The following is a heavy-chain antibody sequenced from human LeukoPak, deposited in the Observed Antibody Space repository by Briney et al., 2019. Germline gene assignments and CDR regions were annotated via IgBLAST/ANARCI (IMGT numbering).Heavy chain of an antibody. J-gene: IGHJ5*02. Sequence: PSQTLSLTCTVSGGSISSGDYYWSWIRQPPGKGLEWIGYIYYSGSTYYNPSLKSRVTISVDTSKNQFSLKLSSVTAADTAVYYCARGALGSWYVRDWFDPWGQGTLVTVSS. V-gene: IGHV4-30-4*08. CDR1: GGSISSGDYY. D-gene: IGHD6-13*01. CDR3: ARGALGSWYVRDWFDP. CDR2: IYYSGST.